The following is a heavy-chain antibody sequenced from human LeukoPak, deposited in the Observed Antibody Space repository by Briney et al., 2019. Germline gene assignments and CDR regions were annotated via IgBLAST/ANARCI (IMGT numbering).Heavy chain of an antibody. CDR3: AKDPGHDSSGYAFDY. CDR2: IRYDGSNK. CDR1: GFTFSSYG. V-gene: IGHV3-30*02. D-gene: IGHD3-22*01. J-gene: IGHJ4*02. Sequence: GGSLRLSCAASGFTFSSYGMHWVRQAPGKGLEWVAFIRYDGSNKYYADSVKGRFTISRDNSKNTLYLQMNSLRAEDTAVYYCAKDPGHDSSGYAFDYWGQGTLVTVSS.